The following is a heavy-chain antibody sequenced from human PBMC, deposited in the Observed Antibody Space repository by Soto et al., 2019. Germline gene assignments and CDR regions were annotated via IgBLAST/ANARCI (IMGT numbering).Heavy chain of an antibody. V-gene: IGHV4-34*01. CDR2: INHSGST. CDR1: GGSFSGYY. CDR3: ARGKPRYCSSTSCYSHYYYYGMDV. Sequence: PSETLSLTCAVYGGSFSGYYWSWIRQPPGKGLEWIGEINHSGSTNYNPSLKSRVTISVDTSKNQFSLKLSSVTAADTAVYYCARGKPRYCSSTSCYSHYYYYGMDVWGQGTTVTVSS. J-gene: IGHJ6*02. D-gene: IGHD2-2*01.